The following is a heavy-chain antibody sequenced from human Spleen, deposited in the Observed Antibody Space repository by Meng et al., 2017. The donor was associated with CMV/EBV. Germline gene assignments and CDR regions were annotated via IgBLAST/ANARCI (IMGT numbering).Heavy chain of an antibody. J-gene: IGHJ6*02. CDR1: GFSLSDYG. D-gene: IGHD3-16*01. CDR3: ARGTIMIRDYHHHGVDV. Sequence: ASVKVSCKASGFSLSDYGVSWVRQAPGQGPEYMGWISDYNGNTDYAQKFQGRVTMTTDSSTNTAFMELRGLRSDDTAVYYCARGTIMIRDYHHHGVDVWGQGTTVTVSS. CDR2: ISDYNGNT. V-gene: IGHV1-18*01.